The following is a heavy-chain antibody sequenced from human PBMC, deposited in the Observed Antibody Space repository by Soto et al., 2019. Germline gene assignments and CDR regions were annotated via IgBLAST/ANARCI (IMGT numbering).Heavy chain of an antibody. J-gene: IGHJ6*02. Sequence: PGESLRISCQASGDRFTTYGIGWVRQMPGKGLEWMGIIYPGDSNTRYSPSLQGQVTISVDKSISTAYLQWSSLKATDTAMYYCARHAYDFWSGHPNPRYYYGMDVWGQGTTVTVSS. V-gene: IGHV5-51*01. CDR2: IYPGDSNT. D-gene: IGHD3-3*01. CDR1: GDRFTTYG. CDR3: ARHAYDFWSGHPNPRYYYGMDV.